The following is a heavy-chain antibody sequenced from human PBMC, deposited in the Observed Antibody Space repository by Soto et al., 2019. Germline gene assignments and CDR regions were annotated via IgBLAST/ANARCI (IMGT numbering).Heavy chain of an antibody. D-gene: IGHD3-16*01. J-gene: IGHJ4*02. CDR3: ARDPAPSGWAYHPQYFDY. Sequence: PVGSLRLSCAASGFTFSSYAMHWVRQAPGRGLEWVAVISYDGSNKYYADSVKGRFTISRDNSKNTLYLQMNSPRAEDTAVYYCARDPAPSGWAYHPQYFDYWGQGTLVTVSS. CDR1: GFTFSSYA. V-gene: IGHV3-30-3*01. CDR2: ISYDGSNK.